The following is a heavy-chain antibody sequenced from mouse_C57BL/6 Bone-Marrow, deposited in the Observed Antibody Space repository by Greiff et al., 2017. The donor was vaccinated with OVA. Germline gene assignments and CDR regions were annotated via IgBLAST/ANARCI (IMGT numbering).Heavy chain of an antibody. CDR1: GFSLTSYG. V-gene: IGHV2-2*01. Sequence: VKLQESGPGLVQPSQSLSITCTVSGFSLTSYGVHWVRQSPGKGLEWLGVIWSGGSTDYNAAFISRLSISKDNSKSQVFFKMNSLQADDTAIYYCARGWDYDVGDYFDYWGQGTTLTVSS. J-gene: IGHJ2*01. D-gene: IGHD2-4*01. CDR3: ARGWDYDVGDYFDY. CDR2: IWSGGST.